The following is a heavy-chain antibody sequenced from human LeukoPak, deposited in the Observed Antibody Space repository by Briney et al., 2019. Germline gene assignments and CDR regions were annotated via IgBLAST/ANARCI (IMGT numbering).Heavy chain of an antibody. J-gene: IGHJ6*02. D-gene: IGHD6-13*01. CDR1: GFTFSSYA. V-gene: IGHV3-23*01. CDR3: AKAWGSSSWYIYYGMDV. Sequence: GGSLSLSCAASGFTFSSYAMSWVRQAPGKGLEWVSAISGSGGSTYYADSVKGRFTISRDNSKYTLYLQMNSLRAEDTAVYYCAKAWGSSSWYIYYGMDVWGQGTTVTVSS. CDR2: ISGSGGST.